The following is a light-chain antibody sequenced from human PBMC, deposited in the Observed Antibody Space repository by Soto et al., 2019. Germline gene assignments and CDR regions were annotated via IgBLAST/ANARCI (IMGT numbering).Light chain of an antibody. CDR1: ESVHRN. Sequence: EVVMTQSPATVSVSPGERVTLSCRASESVHRNLAWYQQKPGQGPSLLIYYASTRATGVPDRFTGSGSGTEFTLTISSLQSEDFGVYHCQHYSNWPPTFGPGSKVEIK. CDR3: QHYSNWPPT. CDR2: YAS. J-gene: IGKJ3*01. V-gene: IGKV3-15*01.